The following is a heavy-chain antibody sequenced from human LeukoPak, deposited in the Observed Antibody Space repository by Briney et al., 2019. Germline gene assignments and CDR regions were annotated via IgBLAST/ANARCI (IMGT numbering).Heavy chain of an antibody. J-gene: IGHJ4*02. Sequence: GASVKVSCKASGGTFSSYAISWVRQAPGQGLEWMGRIIPILGIANYAQKFQGRVTITADKSTSTAYMELSSLRSEDTAVYYCASNPLYVWGSYRHGYYFVYWGQGTLVTVSS. V-gene: IGHV1-69*04. CDR2: IIPILGIA. CDR3: ASNPLYVWGSYRHGYYFVY. D-gene: IGHD3-16*02. CDR1: GGTFSSYA.